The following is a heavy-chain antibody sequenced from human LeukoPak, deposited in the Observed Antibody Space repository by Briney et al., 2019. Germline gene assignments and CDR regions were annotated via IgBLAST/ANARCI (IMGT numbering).Heavy chain of an antibody. Sequence: PGGSLRLSCAASGFTFSNYAMSWVRQAPGKGLEWVSSIHYSGGSTYYADSVKGRFTISRDNSKNTLYLQMNSLRVEDTAVYYCARGGPEWPLDYWGQGTLVTVST. CDR3: ARGGPEWPLDY. V-gene: IGHV3-23*01. CDR2: IHYSGGST. J-gene: IGHJ4*02. CDR1: GFTFSNYA. D-gene: IGHD3-3*01.